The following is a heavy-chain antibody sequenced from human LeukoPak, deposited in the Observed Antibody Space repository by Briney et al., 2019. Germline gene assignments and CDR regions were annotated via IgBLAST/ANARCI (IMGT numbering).Heavy chain of an antibody. CDR3: ARSDIVATITDWFDP. Sequence: SVKVSCKASGGTFSSYAISWVRQAPGQGLEWMGRIIPIFGTANHAQKFQGRVTITTDESTSTAHMELSSLRSEDTAVYYCARSDIVATITDWFDPWGQGTLVTVSS. CDR2: IIPIFGTA. CDR1: GGTFSSYA. J-gene: IGHJ5*02. V-gene: IGHV1-69*05. D-gene: IGHD5-12*01.